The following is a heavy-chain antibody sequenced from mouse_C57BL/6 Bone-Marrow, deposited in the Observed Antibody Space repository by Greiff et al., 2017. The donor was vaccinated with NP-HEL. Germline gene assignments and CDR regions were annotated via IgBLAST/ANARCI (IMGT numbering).Heavy chain of an antibody. CDR3: ARDQYYGSSFYAMDY. D-gene: IGHD1-1*01. V-gene: IGHV5-16*01. J-gene: IGHJ4*01. Sequence: DVRLVESEGGLVQPGSSMKLSCTASGFTFSDYYMAWVRQVPEKGLEWVANINYDGSSTYYLDSLKSRFIISRDNAKNILYLQMSSLKSEYTATYYCARDQYYGSSFYAMDYWGQGTSVTVSS. CDR2: INYDGSST. CDR1: GFTFSDYY.